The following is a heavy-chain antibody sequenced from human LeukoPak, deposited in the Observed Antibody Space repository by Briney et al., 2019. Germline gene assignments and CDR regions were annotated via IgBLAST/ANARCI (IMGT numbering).Heavy chain of an antibody. V-gene: IGHV3-30*04. CDR2: ISYDGSNK. D-gene: IGHD3-10*01. CDR3: AKEPHYYGSGRSYFDY. J-gene: IGHJ4*02. CDR1: GFTFSSYA. Sequence: PGRSLRLSCAASGFTFSSYAMHWVRQAPGKGLEWVAVISYDGSNKYYADSVKGRFTISRDNSKSTLYLQLNSLTPEDTAVYYCAKEPHYYGSGRSYFDYWGQGTLVTVSS.